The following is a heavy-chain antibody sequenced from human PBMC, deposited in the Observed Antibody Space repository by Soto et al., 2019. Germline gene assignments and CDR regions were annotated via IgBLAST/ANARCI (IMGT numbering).Heavy chain of an antibody. CDR1: GGSISSSNW. J-gene: IGHJ5*02. V-gene: IGHV4-4*02. CDR3: ARSSIAARPGFAQFDP. D-gene: IGHD6-6*01. Sequence: PSETLSLTCAVSGGSISSSNWWSWVRQPPGKGLEWIGEIYHSGSTNYNPSLKSRVTISVDKSKNQFSLKLSPVTAADTAVYYCARSSIAARPGFAQFDPWGQGTLVTVSS. CDR2: IYHSGST.